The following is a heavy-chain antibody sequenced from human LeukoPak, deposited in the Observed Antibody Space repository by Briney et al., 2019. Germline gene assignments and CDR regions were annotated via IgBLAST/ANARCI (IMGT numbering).Heavy chain of an antibody. CDR3: ARDSDYHASGHDY. CDR2: LHSSGTT. V-gene: IGHV4-4*07. D-gene: IGHD3-10*01. J-gene: IGHJ4*02. CDR1: GDSISSYY. Sequence: PSETLSLTCTVSGDSISSYYWSWIRQSAGRGLEWIGRLHSSGTTNYNPYLESRVTMSVDTSENQFSLMLSSVTAADTAIYYCARDSDYHASGHDYWGQGTLVTVSS.